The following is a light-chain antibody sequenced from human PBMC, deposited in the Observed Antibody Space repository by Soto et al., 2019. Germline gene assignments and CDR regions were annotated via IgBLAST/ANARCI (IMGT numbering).Light chain of an antibody. CDR3: QQYNNWPG. CDR2: GAS. J-gene: IGKJ4*01. CDR1: QRVSSN. Sequence: EIVMTQSPATLSVSPGERATISCRASQRVSSNLAWYQQKPGQAPRLLIYGASTRATGIPARFSGSGSGTEFTLTICSLQSEDFAVYYCQQYNNWPGFGGGTKVEIK. V-gene: IGKV3-15*01.